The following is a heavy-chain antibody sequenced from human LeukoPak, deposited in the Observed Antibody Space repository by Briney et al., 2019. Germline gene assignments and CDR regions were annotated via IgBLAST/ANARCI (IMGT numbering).Heavy chain of an antibody. Sequence: GGSLRLSCAASGFTLSSYSMNWVRQAPGKGLEWISYISSGSSTIYYADPVKGRFAISRDNAKNSLYLQMNSLRAEDTAVYYCGRDNISTGYRVKAFDYWGQGTLVTVSS. CDR2: ISSGSSTI. J-gene: IGHJ4*02. D-gene: IGHD3-9*01. CDR3: GRDNISTGYRVKAFDY. V-gene: IGHV3-48*01. CDR1: GFTLSSYS.